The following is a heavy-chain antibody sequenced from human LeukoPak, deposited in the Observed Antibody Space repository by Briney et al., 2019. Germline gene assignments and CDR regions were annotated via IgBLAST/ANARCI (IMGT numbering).Heavy chain of an antibody. CDR3: ARVLRSSGDAFDI. CDR1: GYTFTSYH. V-gene: IGHV1-46*01. J-gene: IGHJ3*02. D-gene: IGHD3-22*01. CDR2: INPSGGGT. Sequence: ASVTVSCKASGYTFTSYHLHWVRQAPGQGPEWMGRINPSGGGTRYAQKFQDRVTMTRDMSTSTVYMELSSLRSEDTAFYYCARVLRSSGDAFDIWGQGTMVTVSS.